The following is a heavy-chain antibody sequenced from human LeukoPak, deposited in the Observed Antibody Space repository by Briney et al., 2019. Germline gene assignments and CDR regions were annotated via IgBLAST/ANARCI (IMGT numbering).Heavy chain of an antibody. Sequence: GPSVKVSCKASGYTFTSYYMHWVRQAPGQGLDWMGIINPSGGSTSYTQKFQGRVTMTRDTSTTTVYMVLSSQRSQDTAVYSVARHKEVGGYYYFDYWGQGTLVTVSS. V-gene: IGHV1-46*01. CDR1: GYTFTSYY. J-gene: IGHJ4*02. D-gene: IGHD6-25*01. CDR2: INPSGGST. CDR3: ARHKEVGGYYYFDY.